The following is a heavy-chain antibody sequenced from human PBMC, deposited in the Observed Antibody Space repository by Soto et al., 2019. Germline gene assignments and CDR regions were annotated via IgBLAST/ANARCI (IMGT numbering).Heavy chain of an antibody. V-gene: IGHV4-31*03. Sequence: SETLSLTCTVSGGSISSGGYYWSWIRQHPWKGLEWIGYIYYSGSTYYNPSLKSRVTISVDTSKNQFSLKLSSVTAADTAVYYCARDSHYCSSTSCYSPLAFDIWGQGXMVTV. CDR3: ARDSHYCSSTSCYSPLAFDI. CDR1: GGSISSGGYY. D-gene: IGHD2-2*02. CDR2: IYYSGST. J-gene: IGHJ3*02.